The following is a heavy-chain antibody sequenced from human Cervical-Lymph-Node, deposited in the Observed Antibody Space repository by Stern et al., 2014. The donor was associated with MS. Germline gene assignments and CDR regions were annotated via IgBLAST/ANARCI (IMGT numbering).Heavy chain of an antibody. V-gene: IGHV5-51*01. J-gene: IGHJ4*02. CDR3: ARQTTAWASDV. CDR1: GYKFSIYW. D-gene: IGHD1-14*01. Sequence: EVQLVQSGAELIRPGESLKISCKGSGYKFSIYWIAWVRQMPGKGLEWMGIIYPGASETRYSPSFQGQVTMSADKSTSTAYLQWSRLNASDPAMYFCARQTTAWASDVWGQGTLVTVSS. CDR2: IYPGASET.